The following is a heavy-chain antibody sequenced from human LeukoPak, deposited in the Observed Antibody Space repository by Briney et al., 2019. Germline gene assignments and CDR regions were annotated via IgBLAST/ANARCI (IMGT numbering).Heavy chain of an antibody. D-gene: IGHD3-22*01. V-gene: IGHV3-23*01. CDR2: ISGSGGST. J-gene: IGHJ4*02. CDR3: AKAACLQYSYDSSGYFGEFDY. CDR1: GFTFSSYA. Sequence: PGGSLRLSCAASGFTFSSYATSWVRQAPGKGLEWVSAISGSGGSTYYADSVKGRFTISRDNSKNTLYLQMKSLRAEDTAVYYCAKAACLQYSYDSSGYFGEFDYWGQGTLVTVSS.